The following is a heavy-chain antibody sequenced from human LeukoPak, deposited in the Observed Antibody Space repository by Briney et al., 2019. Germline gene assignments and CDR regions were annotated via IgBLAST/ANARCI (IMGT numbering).Heavy chain of an antibody. D-gene: IGHD3-22*01. J-gene: IGHJ4*02. CDR2: KNQDGSEI. Sequence: GGSMRLSCAASGFTFSNYWMSWVRQAPGKGLEWVANKNQDGSEINYVDSVKGRFTISRDNARNSLYLQMNGLRADDTAAYYCARDRGYSTFDYWGQGTLVTVSS. CDR1: GFTFSNYW. V-gene: IGHV3-7*01. CDR3: ARDRGYSTFDY.